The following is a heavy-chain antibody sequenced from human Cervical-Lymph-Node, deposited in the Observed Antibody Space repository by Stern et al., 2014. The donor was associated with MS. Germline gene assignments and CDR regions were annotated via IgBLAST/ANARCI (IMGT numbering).Heavy chain of an antibody. V-gene: IGHV3-21*01. J-gene: IGHJ4*02. CDR1: GFTFSRYT. CDR2: ISSSSSYI. CDR3: ERLREGAATDDDY. Sequence: EVQLVESGGGLVKPGGSLRLSCAASGFTFSRYTMNWVRPAPGKGLEWITSISSSSSYIHYAASEKGRFTISTATDQNTQFLPMNSLRAEDTAVYYCERLREGAATDDDYWGQGTLVTVSS. D-gene: IGHD1-26*01.